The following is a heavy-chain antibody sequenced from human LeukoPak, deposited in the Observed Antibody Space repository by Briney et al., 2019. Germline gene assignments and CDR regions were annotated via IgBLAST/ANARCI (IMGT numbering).Heavy chain of an antibody. V-gene: IGHV4-39*07. CDR1: GGSISRSGYY. Sequence: PSETLSLTCTVSGGSISRSGYYWSWIRQPPGKGLEWIGKINHSGSTNYNPSLKSRVTISVDTSKNQFSLKLSSVTAADTAVYYCARGGSIAVAADFDYWGQGTLVTVSS. CDR2: INHSGST. CDR3: ARGGSIAVAADFDY. J-gene: IGHJ4*02. D-gene: IGHD6-19*01.